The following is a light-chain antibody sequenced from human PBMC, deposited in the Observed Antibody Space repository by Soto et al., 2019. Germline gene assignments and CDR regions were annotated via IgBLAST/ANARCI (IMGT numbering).Light chain of an antibody. CDR3: RSYAKTNAQL. Sequence: QSALTQPASVSGTPGQSITVSCVGTSSDIGGYNYVSWYQQHPGKAPKLIIRDVSSRPSGVPTRFSGSKSGNTASLTISGLPVEDEAYYYCRSYAKTNAQLFGGGTKLTVL. CDR1: SSDIGGYNY. CDR2: DVS. J-gene: IGLJ2*01. V-gene: IGLV2-14*03.